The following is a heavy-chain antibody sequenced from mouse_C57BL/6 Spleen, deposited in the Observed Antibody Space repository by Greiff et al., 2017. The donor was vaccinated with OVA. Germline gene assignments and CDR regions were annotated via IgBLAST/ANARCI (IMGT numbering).Heavy chain of an antibody. Sequence: QVQLQQPGAELVRPGSSVKLSCKASGYTFTSYWMHWVKQRPIQGLEWIGNIDPSDSETHYNQKFKDKATLTVDKSSSTAYMQLSSLTSEDSAVYYCARERAMITRYYFDYWGQGTTLTVSS. CDR2: IDPSDSET. CDR3: ARERAMITRYYFDY. J-gene: IGHJ2*01. V-gene: IGHV1-52*01. D-gene: IGHD2-4*01. CDR1: GYTFTSYW.